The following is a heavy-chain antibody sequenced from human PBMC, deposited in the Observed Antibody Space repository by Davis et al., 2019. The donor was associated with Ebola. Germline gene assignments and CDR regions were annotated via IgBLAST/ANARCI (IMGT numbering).Heavy chain of an antibody. CDR3: ARVRFLEWLLPLYGMDV. V-gene: IGHV1-2*02. D-gene: IGHD3-3*01. Sequence: ASVKVSCKASGYTFTGYYMHWVRQAPGQGLEWMGWIHPNSGGTNYAQKFQGRVTMTRDTSISTAYMELRRLRSDDTAVYYCARVRFLEWLLPLYGMDVWGQGTTVTVSS. CDR2: IHPNSGGT. CDR1: GYTFTGYY. J-gene: IGHJ6*02.